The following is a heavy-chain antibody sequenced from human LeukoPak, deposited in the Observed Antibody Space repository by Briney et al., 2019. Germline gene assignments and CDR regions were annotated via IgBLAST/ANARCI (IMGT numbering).Heavy chain of an antibody. CDR3: ATDGAGFDT. Sequence: GGSLRLSCAASGFTFNDYYMSWIRQAPGKGLEWLSYINIGGTNTHYADSVKGRFTISRDNAKKSLYLKMNNLRAEDTAVYYCATDGAGFDTWGQGVLVTVSS. CDR2: INIGGTNT. V-gene: IGHV3-11*01. CDR1: GFTFNDYY. J-gene: IGHJ5*02.